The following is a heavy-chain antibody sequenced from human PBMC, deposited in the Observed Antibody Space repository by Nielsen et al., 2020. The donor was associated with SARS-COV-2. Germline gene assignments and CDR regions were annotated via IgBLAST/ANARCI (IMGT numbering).Heavy chain of an antibody. Sequence: GGSLRLSCEASGFTFDDYAMHWVRQAPGKGLEWVSGISWNSGSIGYADSVKGRFTISRDNAKNSLYLQMNSLRAEDTALYYCATGEVVTAIDYWGQGTLVTVSS. CDR1: GFTFDDYA. CDR3: ATGEVVTAIDY. D-gene: IGHD2-21*02. CDR2: ISWNSGSI. J-gene: IGHJ4*02. V-gene: IGHV3-9*01.